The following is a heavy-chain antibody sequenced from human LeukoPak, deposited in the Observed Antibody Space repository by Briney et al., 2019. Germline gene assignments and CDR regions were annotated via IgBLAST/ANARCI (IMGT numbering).Heavy chain of an antibody. V-gene: IGHV4-39*07. CDR1: GGSISSSSYY. D-gene: IGHD3-22*01. CDR3: ARVRGYYYKYFDY. J-gene: IGHJ4*02. Sequence: SETLSLTCTVSGGSISSSSYYWGWIRQPPGKGLEWIGSIYYSGSTYYNPSLKSRVTISVDTSKNQFSLKLSSVTAADTAVYYCARVRGYYYKYFDYWGQGTLVTVSS. CDR2: IYYSGST.